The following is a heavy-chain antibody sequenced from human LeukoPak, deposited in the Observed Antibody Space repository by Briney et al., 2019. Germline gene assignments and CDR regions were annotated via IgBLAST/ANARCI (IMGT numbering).Heavy chain of an antibody. CDR2: IRYDGSNK. Sequence: PGGSLRLSCAASGFTFSSYGMHWVRQAPGRGLEWVAFIRYDGSNKYYADSVKGRFTISRDNSKNTLYLQMNSLRAEDTAVYYCAKDRYSSSWSWGQGTLVTVSS. J-gene: IGHJ5*02. CDR3: AKDRYSSSWS. V-gene: IGHV3-30*02. D-gene: IGHD6-13*01. CDR1: GFTFSSYG.